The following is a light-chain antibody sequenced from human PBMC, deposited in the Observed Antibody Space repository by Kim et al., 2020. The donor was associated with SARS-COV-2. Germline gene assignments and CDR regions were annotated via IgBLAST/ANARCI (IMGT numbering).Light chain of an antibody. CDR2: SNN. Sequence: QLVLTQPPSASGTPGQRVTISYSGNSSNIGSNNVVWYQQLPGAAPNLLIYSNNQRPSGIPDRFSGSRSGTSASLAISGLQSGDEADYYCAVWDDSLKQGVFGGGTQLTVL. J-gene: IGLJ3*02. CDR3: AVWDDSLKQGV. CDR1: SSNIGSNN. V-gene: IGLV1-44*01.